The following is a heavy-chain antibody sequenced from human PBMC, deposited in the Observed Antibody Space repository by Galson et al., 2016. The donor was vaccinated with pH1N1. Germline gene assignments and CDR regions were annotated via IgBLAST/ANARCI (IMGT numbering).Heavy chain of an antibody. D-gene: IGHD4-17*01. V-gene: IGHV2-5*01. J-gene: IGHJ5*02. CDR2: IYWNDDK. Sequence: PALVNPTQTLTLTCTFSGFSLSTTGVGVGWIRQPPGKALEWLAVIYWNDDKRYSPSLKSRLTITMDTSKNQVVLTMTSMDPVDTATYYCAHNNYGDYVNWFDPWGQGTLVTVSS. CDR1: GFSLSTTGVG. CDR3: AHNNYGDYVNWFDP.